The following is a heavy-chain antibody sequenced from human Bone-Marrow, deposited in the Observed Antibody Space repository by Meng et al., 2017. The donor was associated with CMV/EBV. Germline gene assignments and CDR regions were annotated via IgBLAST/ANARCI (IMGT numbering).Heavy chain of an antibody. V-gene: IGHV3-23*01. CDR1: GFTFGNTA. J-gene: IGHJ6*02. CDR2: ISGSGGST. CDR3: AKKHYYYGMDV. Sequence: GESLKISCVASGFTFGNTAMSWVRQPPGKGLEWVSAISGSGGSTYYADSVKGRFTISRDNSKNTLYLQMNSLRAEDTAVYYCAKKHYYYGMDVWGQGTTVTVSS.